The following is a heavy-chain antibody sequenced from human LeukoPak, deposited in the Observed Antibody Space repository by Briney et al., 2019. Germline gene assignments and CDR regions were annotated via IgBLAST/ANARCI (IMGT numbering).Heavy chain of an antibody. CDR2: ILYDGSSE. J-gene: IGHJ5*02. CDR3: ARDKEVGQPGHWFDT. Sequence: GRSLRLSCAASGFTFTRYAMHWVRQAPGKGLEWVAVILYDGSSEYYADSVKGRFTVSRDNSENTLYVQMNSLRAEDTAVYYCARDKEVGQPGHWFDTWGQGTLVTVSS. D-gene: IGHD3-10*01. V-gene: IGHV3-30*04. CDR1: GFTFTRYA.